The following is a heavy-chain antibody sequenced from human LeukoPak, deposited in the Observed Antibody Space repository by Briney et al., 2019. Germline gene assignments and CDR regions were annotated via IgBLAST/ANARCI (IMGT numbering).Heavy chain of an antibody. CDR1: GFNFSSYA. J-gene: IGHJ3*02. Sequence: GGSLRLSCAASGFNFSSYAMSWVRQAPGKGLEWVSAISGSGGSTYYADSVKGRFTISRDNSKNTLYLQMNSLRAEDTGVYYCAKVIFIAVAGTDPDAFDIWGQGTMVTVSS. CDR3: AKVIFIAVAGTDPDAFDI. V-gene: IGHV3-23*01. D-gene: IGHD6-19*01. CDR2: ISGSGGST.